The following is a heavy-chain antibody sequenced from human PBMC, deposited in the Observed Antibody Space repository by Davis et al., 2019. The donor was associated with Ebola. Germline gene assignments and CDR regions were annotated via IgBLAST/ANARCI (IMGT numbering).Heavy chain of an antibody. J-gene: IGHJ6*02. CDR2: ISSSGSTI. V-gene: IGHV3-48*03. Sequence: PGGSLRLSCAASGFTFSSYEMNWVRQAPGKRLEWVSYISSSGSTIYYADSVKGRFTISRDNAKNSLYLQMHSLRAEDTAIYYCARVRWSGMDVWGLGTTVTVSS. CDR3: ARVRWSGMDV. D-gene: IGHD3-3*01. CDR1: GFTFSSYE.